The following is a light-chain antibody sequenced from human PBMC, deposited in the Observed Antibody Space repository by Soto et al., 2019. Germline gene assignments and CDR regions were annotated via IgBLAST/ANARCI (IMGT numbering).Light chain of an antibody. CDR2: AAS. CDR1: KGISSY. CDR3: QQYYSYPLA. J-gene: IGKJ4*01. V-gene: IGKV1-8*01. Sequence: AIRMTQSPSSLSASTGDRVTITCRASKGISSYLAWYQQKPGKAPKLLIYAASTLQSGVPSRFSGSGSWTAFTLTIICLQSEDYATYYGQQYYSYPLAFGGGTKVEIK.